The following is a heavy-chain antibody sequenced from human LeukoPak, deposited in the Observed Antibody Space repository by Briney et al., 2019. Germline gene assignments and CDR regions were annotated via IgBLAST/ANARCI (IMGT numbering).Heavy chain of an antibody. CDR1: GGTFSSYA. V-gene: IGHV1-2*02. CDR2: INPYSGAT. Sequence: GASVKVSCKASGGTFSSYAISWVRQAPGQGLEWMGWINPYSGATKYAQKFQGRVTMTRDTSISTASMELRRLRSDDTAVYYCAATRRGLQFFDYWGQGTLVTVSS. J-gene: IGHJ4*02. CDR3: AATRRGLQFFDY. D-gene: IGHD5-24*01.